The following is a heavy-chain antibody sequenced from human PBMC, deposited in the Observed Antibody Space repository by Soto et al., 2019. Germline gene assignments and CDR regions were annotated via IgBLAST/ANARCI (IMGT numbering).Heavy chain of an antibody. CDR1: GGSISSGGYS. V-gene: IGHV4-30-2*01. J-gene: IGHJ4*02. Sequence: SETLSLTCAVSGGSISSGGYSWSWIRQPPGKGLEWIGYMYHSGSTYYNPSPKSRVTISIDRSKNQFSLKLSSVTAADTAVYYCAKNFDYWGQGTLVTVSS. CDR3: AKNFDY. CDR2: MYHSGST.